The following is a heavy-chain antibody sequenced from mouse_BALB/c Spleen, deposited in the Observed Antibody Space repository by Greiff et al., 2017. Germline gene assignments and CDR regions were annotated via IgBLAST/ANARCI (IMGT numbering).Heavy chain of an antibody. D-gene: IGHD3-2*01. J-gene: IGHJ3*01. CDR3: ARPDSSGPWFAY. Sequence: EVQLQQSGPELVKPGASVKISCKASGYSFTGYYMHWVKQSHVKSLEWIGRINPYNGATSYNQNFKDKASLTVDKSSSTAYMELHSLTSEDSAVYYCARPDSSGPWFAYWGQGTLVTVSA. V-gene: IGHV1-26*01. CDR2: INPYNGAT. CDR1: GYSFTGYY.